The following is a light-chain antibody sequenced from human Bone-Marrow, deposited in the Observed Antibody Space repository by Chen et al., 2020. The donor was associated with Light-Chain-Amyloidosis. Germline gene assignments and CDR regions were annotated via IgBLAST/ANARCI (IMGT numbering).Light chain of an antibody. J-gene: IGKJ3*01. CDR1: RAIGNY. V-gene: IGKV1-39*01. CDR3: QQYYGPPFT. Sequence: DIKLTQSPSSLSASVGDKVTVTCRASRAIGNYLNWYQQKAGSAPKLLIFSSSTLQSGVPSRFSGSGSGTDFTLTINSLQPEDFASYFCQQYYGPPFTFGPGTKVDIK. CDR2: SSS.